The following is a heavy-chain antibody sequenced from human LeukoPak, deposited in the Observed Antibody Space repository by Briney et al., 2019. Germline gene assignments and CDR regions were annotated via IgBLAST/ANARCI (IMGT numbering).Heavy chain of an antibody. CDR3: ARDFAWSSGGAPIDDNWLDP. Sequence: ASVKVSCKASGYIFSNYGISWVRQAPGHGLEWMGWISSAGNTNYAPKFQDRATMTTDTSTSTAYIELRSLRFDDTAVYYCARDFAWSSGGAPIDDNWLDPWGQGTLVTVSS. V-gene: IGHV1-18*01. D-gene: IGHD1-26*01. CDR2: ISSAGNT. J-gene: IGHJ5*02. CDR1: GYIFSNYG.